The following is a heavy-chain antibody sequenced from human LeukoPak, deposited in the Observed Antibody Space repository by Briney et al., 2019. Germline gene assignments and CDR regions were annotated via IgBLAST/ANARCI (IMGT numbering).Heavy chain of an antibody. J-gene: IGHJ4*02. CDR2: IYYSGTT. CDR3: ASSGWYLNY. CDR1: GDSITSSSYY. V-gene: IGHV4-39*07. D-gene: IGHD6-19*01. Sequence: SETLSLTCTVSGDSITSSSYYWGWIRQPPGKGLEWIGSIYYSGTTYYNPSLKSRATISVDTSKNQFSLKLSSVTAADTAVYYCASSGWYLNYWGQGTLVTVSS.